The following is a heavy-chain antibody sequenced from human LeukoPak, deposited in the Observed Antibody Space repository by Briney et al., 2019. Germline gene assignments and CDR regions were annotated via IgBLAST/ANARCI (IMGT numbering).Heavy chain of an antibody. CDR2: IYSGGST. Sequence: GGSLRLSCVASEFTFSSYAMHWVRQAPGKGLEWVSVIYSGGSTYYADSVKGRVAISRDNSKNTVFLQMNSVRAEDTAVYYCARSYSNHLFGMDVWGQGTAVTVSS. CDR3: ARSYSNHLFGMDV. D-gene: IGHD4-11*01. CDR1: EFTFSSYA. V-gene: IGHV3-66*01. J-gene: IGHJ6*02.